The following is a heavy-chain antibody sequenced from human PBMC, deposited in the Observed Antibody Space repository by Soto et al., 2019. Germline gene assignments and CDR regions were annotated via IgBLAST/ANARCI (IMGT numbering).Heavy chain of an antibody. CDR3: ARSGYSRGWSWFDP. V-gene: IGHV1-18*01. CDR1: GYTFTSYG. CDR2: ISAYNGNT. D-gene: IGHD6-19*01. Sequence: QVQLVQSGAEVKKPGPPVRVPGKASGYTFTSYGITWVRQAPGKGLEWMGWISAYNGNTNYAQKLQGRVTMTTDTSTSTAYMELRSLRSDDTAVYYCARSGYSRGWSWFDPWGQGTLVTVSS. J-gene: IGHJ5*02.